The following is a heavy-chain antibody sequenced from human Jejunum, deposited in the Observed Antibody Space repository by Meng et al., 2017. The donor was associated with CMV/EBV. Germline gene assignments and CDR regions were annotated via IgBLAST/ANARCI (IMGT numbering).Heavy chain of an antibody. Sequence: CAASGFTFSTYAMNWVRQAPGKGLEWVSSISGSGGSIYYADSVKGRFTISRDNSKNTLYLQRSSLRAEDTALYYCVKASAVIFGWFDPWGQGTLVTVSS. D-gene: IGHD3-16*02. V-gene: IGHV3-23*01. J-gene: IGHJ5*02. CDR2: ISGSGGSI. CDR1: GFTFSTYA. CDR3: VKASAVIFGWFDP.